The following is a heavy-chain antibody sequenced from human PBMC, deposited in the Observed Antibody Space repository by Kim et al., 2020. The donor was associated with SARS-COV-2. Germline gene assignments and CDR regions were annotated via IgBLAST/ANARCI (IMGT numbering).Heavy chain of an antibody. Sequence: GGSLRLSCAASGFTVSSNYMSWVRQAPGKGLEWVSVIYSGGSTYYADSVKGRFTISRHNSKNTLYLQMNSLRAEDTAVYYCARADTLYYYYDMDVWGQGTTVTVSS. CDR1: GFTVSSNY. J-gene: IGHJ6*02. V-gene: IGHV3-53*04. CDR2: IYSGGST. D-gene: IGHD5-18*01. CDR3: ARADTLYYYYDMDV.